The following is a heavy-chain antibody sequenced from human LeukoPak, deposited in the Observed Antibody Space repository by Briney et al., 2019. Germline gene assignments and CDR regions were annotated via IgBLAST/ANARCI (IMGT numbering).Heavy chain of an antibody. CDR3: ARGLSPLLWFGVYSNWFDP. CDR2: INHSGST. J-gene: IGHJ5*02. CDR1: GGSFSGYY. V-gene: IGHV4-34*01. D-gene: IGHD3-10*01. Sequence: SETLSLTCAVYGGSFSGYYWSWIRQPPGKGLEWIGEINHSGSTNYNPSLKSRATISVDTSKNQFSLKLSSVTAAGTAVYYCARGLSPLLWFGVYSNWFDPWGQGTLVTVSS.